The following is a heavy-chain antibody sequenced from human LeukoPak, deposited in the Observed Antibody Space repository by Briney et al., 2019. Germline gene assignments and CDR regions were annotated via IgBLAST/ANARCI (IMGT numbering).Heavy chain of an antibody. V-gene: IGHV1-2*02. CDR3: ARDQYSGYDLGDFDY. CDR2: INPNSGGT. CDR1: GYTFTGYY. Sequence: ASVKVSCKASGYTFTGYYMHWVRQAPGQGLEWMGWINPNSGGTNYAQKFQGRVTMTRDTSISTAYMELSRLRSDDTAVYYCARDQYSGYDLGDFDYWGQGTLVTVSS. J-gene: IGHJ4*02. D-gene: IGHD5-12*01.